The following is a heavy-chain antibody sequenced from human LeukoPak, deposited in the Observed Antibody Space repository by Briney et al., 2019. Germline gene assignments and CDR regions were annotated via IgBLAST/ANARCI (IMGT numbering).Heavy chain of an antibody. CDR1: GFTFSSYS. CDR3: ARDDYYDSSGYYYLWRENWFDP. CDR2: ISSSSSTI. V-gene: IGHV3-48*02. Sequence: QAGGSLRLSCAASGFTFSSYSMNWVRQAPGKGLEWVSYISSSSSTIYYADSVKGRFTISRGNAKNSLYLQMNSLRDEDTGVYYCARDDYYDSSGYYYLWRENWFDPWGQGTLVTVSS. D-gene: IGHD3-22*01. J-gene: IGHJ5*02.